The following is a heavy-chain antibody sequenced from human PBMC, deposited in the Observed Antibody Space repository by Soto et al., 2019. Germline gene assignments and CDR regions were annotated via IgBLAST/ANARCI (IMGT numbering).Heavy chain of an antibody. V-gene: IGHV3-74*01. CDR2: MNPDGSSR. CDR1: GFTFSSNW. Sequence: EVQLVESGGDLVQPGGSLRLSCEASGFTFSSNWMHWVRQAPGKGLVWVSRMNPDGSSRGYADSVKGRFTISRDNAKNTLFLQMNSLRAEDTAVYYCARGGNAGLGQYYLDEYWGQGTLVTVSS. J-gene: IGHJ4*02. D-gene: IGHD3-16*01. CDR3: ARGGNAGLGQYYLDEY.